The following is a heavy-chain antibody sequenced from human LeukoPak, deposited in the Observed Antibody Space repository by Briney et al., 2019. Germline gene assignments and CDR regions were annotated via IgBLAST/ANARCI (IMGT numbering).Heavy chain of an antibody. CDR2: IYSGGST. V-gene: IGHV3-53*01. CDR3: ARAPPPYYYGSGSYQYYFDY. J-gene: IGHJ4*02. CDR1: GFTVSSNY. D-gene: IGHD3-10*01. Sequence: GGSLRLSCAASGFTVSSNYMSWVRQAPGKGLGWVSVIYSGGSTYYADSVKGRFTISRDNSKNTLYLQMNSLRAEDTAVYYCARAPPPYYYGSGSYQYYFDYWGQGTLVTVSS.